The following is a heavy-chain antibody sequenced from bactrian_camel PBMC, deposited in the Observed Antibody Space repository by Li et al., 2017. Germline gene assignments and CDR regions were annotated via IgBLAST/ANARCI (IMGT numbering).Heavy chain of an antibody. Sequence: HVQLVESGGGSVQTGGSLRLSCAVSGYISGAHAMAWIRQVPGLEREGIGSIDSDGITTYADSLKARFTISRDNTANTLYLQMNNLKPKDTAMYYCAADSSDSCGGGRIIRAAFGYWGQGTQVTVS. CDR1: GYISGAHA. D-gene: IGHD7*01. V-gene: IGHV3S53*01. CDR3: AADSSDSCGGGRIIRAAFGY. CDR2: IDSDGIT. J-gene: IGHJ6*01.